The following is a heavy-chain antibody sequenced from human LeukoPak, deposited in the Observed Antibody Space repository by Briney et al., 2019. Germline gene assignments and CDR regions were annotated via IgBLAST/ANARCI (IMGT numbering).Heavy chain of an antibody. CDR1: GFGFSNYW. CDR2: MNEDGSEK. J-gene: IGHJ4*02. Sequence: GGSLRLSCAASGFGFSNYWMSWVRQAPGKGLEWVANMNEDGSEKNYVDSVKGRFTISRDNAQDSLYLQMNSLRAEDTAVYYCVRGYGDYFDYWGQGTLVTVFS. V-gene: IGHV3-7*04. D-gene: IGHD4-17*01. CDR3: VRGYGDYFDY.